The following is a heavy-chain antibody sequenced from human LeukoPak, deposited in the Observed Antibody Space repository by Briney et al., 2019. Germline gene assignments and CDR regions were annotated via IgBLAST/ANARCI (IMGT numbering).Heavy chain of an antibody. V-gene: IGHV5-51*01. Sequence: GESLKISCKGSGYSFTRYWIGWVRQMPGKGLEWMGNIYPGDSDTRYSPSFQGQVTISADKSISTAYLQWSSLKASDTAMYYCAREAVAGTQGFDYWGQGTLVTVSS. D-gene: IGHD6-19*01. CDR2: IYPGDSDT. CDR3: AREAVAGTQGFDY. CDR1: GYSFTRYW. J-gene: IGHJ4*02.